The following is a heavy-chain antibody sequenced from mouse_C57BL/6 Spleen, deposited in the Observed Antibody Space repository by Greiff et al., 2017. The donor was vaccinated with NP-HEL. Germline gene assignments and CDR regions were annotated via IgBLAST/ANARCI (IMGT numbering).Heavy chain of an antibody. D-gene: IGHD4-1*02. CDR3: ARKTRQLGLGAMDY. Sequence: QVQLKESGPGLVQPSQSLSITCTVSGFSLTSYGVHWVRQSPGKGLEWLGVIWSGGSTDYNAAFISRLSISKDNSKSQVFFKMNSLQADDTAIYYCARKTRQLGLGAMDYWGQGTSVTVSS. J-gene: IGHJ4*01. CDR1: GFSLTSYG. CDR2: IWSGGST. V-gene: IGHV2-2*01.